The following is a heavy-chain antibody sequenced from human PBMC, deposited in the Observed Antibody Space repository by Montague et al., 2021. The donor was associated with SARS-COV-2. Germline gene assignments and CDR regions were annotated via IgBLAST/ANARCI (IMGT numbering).Heavy chain of an antibody. CDR1: GGSITSSSYY. Sequence: SETLSLTCSVSGGSITSSSYYWGWIRQSPDKGLEWIGNIYYSGSTYYNPSLKSRVTISVDTSKYQLSLKLSSVTAADTAVYYCVSLWKYGSGSHYAPWDYYNYGVDVWGQGTTVTVSS. V-gene: IGHV4-39*01. CDR2: IYYSGST. CDR3: VSLWKYGSGSHYAPWDYYNYGVDV. D-gene: IGHD3-10*01. J-gene: IGHJ6*02.